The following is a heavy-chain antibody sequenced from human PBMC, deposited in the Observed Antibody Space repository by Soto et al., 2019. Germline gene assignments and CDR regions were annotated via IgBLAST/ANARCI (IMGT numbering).Heavy chain of an antibody. CDR2: ISYDGSNK. CDR1: GFTFSSYA. CDR3: ARMGGHYYYSSGYYYSDYYYGMDV. D-gene: IGHD3-22*01. J-gene: IGHJ6*02. V-gene: IGHV3-30-3*01. Sequence: QVQLVESGGGVVQPGRSLRLSCAASGFTFSSYAMHWVRQAPGKGLEWVAVISYDGSNKYYADSVKGRFTISRDNSKNTLYLQMNSLRAEDTAVYYCARMGGHYYYSSGYYYSDYYYGMDVWGQGTTVTVSS.